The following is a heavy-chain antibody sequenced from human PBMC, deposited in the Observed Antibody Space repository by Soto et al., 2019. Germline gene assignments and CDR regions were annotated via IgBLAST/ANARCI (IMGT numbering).Heavy chain of an antibody. CDR1: GYTFTSYG. Sequence: GASVKVSCKASGYTFTSYGISWVRQAPGQGLEWMGWISAYNGNTNYAQKLQGRVTMTTDTSTSTAYMELRSLRSDDTAVYYCARLEWSSLLWFGELLPPPDGFDYWGQGPLVTVYS. J-gene: IGHJ4*02. D-gene: IGHD3-10*01. CDR3: ARLEWSSLLWFGELLPPPDGFDY. CDR2: ISAYNGNT. V-gene: IGHV1-18*01.